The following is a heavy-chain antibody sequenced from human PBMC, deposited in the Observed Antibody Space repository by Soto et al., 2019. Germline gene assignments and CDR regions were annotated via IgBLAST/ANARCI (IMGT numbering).Heavy chain of an antibody. D-gene: IGHD4-17*01. Sequence: PSETLSLTCTVSGGSISSSSYHWGWILQPPGKGLEWIGSIYYSGSTYYNPSLKSRVTISVDTSKNQFSLKLSSVTAADTAVYYCARRSTYGDHDYWGQGTLVTVSS. V-gene: IGHV4-39*01. CDR2: IYYSGST. J-gene: IGHJ4*02. CDR1: GGSISSSSYH. CDR3: ARRSTYGDHDY.